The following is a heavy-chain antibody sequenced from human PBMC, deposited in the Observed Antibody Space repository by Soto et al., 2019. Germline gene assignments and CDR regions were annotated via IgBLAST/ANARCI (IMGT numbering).Heavy chain of an antibody. J-gene: IGHJ5*02. CDR2: ISAYNGNT. D-gene: IGHD6-13*01. Sequence: ASVKVSCKASGYTFTMYAISWLRQAPGQGLEWMGWISAYNGNTNYAQKFQGRVTMTTDTSTSTAYMEVRSLRSDDTAMYYCARSPAATGTSWFDPWGQGTLVTVS. CDR1: GYTFTMYA. V-gene: IGHV1-18*04. CDR3: ARSPAATGTSWFDP.